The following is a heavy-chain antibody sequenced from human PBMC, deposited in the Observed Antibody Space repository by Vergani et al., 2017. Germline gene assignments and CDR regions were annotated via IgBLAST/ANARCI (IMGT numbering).Heavy chain of an antibody. V-gene: IGHV3-43*01. J-gene: IGHJ4*02. Sequence: EVQLVESGGVVVQPGGSLRLSCAASGFTFDDYTMHWVRQAPGKGLEWVSLISWDGGSTYYADSVKGRFTISRDNSKNSLYLQMNSLRAEDTAVYYCAREEMATNFDYWGQGTLVTVSS. CDR2: ISWDGGST. CDR1: GFTFDDYT. D-gene: IGHD5-24*01. CDR3: AREEMATNFDY.